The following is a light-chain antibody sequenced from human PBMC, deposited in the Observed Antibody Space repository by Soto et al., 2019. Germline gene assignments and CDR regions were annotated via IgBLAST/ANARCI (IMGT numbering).Light chain of an antibody. Sequence: QPVLTQPPSASGTPGQRVTIACSGSRSNIGSNYVYWYQQLPGTAPKLLIYRNNQRPSGVPDRFSGSKSDTSASLAISGLRSEDEADYYCAAWDDSRGVFGGGTQLTVL. CDR1: RSNIGSNY. V-gene: IGLV1-47*01. CDR3: AAWDDSRGV. J-gene: IGLJ7*01. CDR2: RNN.